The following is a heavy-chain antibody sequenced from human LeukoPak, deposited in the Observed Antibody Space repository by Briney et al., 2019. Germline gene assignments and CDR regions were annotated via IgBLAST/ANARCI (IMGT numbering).Heavy chain of an antibody. CDR2: IYYSGST. D-gene: IGHD3-22*01. Sequence: KPSETLSLTCTVSGGSISSYYWSWIRQPPGKGLEWIGYIYYSGSTNYNPSLKSRVTISVDTSKNQFSLKLSSVTAADTAVYYCARAPTTYCYDSSGPNWFDPWGQGTLVTVSS. CDR3: ARAPTTYCYDSSGPNWFDP. CDR1: GGSISSYY. V-gene: IGHV4-59*01. J-gene: IGHJ5*02.